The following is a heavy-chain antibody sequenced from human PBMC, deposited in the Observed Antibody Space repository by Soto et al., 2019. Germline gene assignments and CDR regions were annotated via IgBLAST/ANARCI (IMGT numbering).Heavy chain of an antibody. CDR1: GGSISSYY. D-gene: IGHD5-12*01. CDR2: IYYSGST. J-gene: IGHJ6*03. Sequence: SETLSLTCTVSGGSISSYYWSWIRQPPGKGLEWIGYIYYSGSTNNNPSPKSRGTISVDTSKNQFSLKLSSVTAADTAVYYCARTVPYSGYGPHLDYYYYMDVWGKGTTVTVSS. CDR3: ARTVPYSGYGPHLDYYYYMDV. V-gene: IGHV4-59*08.